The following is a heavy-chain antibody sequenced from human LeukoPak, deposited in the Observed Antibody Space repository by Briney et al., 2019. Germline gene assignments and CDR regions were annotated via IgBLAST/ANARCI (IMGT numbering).Heavy chain of an antibody. V-gene: IGHV3-23*01. J-gene: IGHJ4*02. D-gene: IGHD3-10*01. CDR3: AKGPYGSTPWYFDY. Sequence: PGGSLRLSCAASEFTFTSYVMTWVRQAPGKGLEWVSAISGSGGDTYYADSVRGRFTISRDNSKNTLYLQMNSLRAEDTAVYYCAKGPYGSTPWYFDYWGQGTLVTVSS. CDR1: EFTFTSYV. CDR2: ISGSGGDT.